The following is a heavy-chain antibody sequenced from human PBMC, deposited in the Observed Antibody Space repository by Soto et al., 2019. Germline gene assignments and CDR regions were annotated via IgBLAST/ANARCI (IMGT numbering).Heavy chain of an antibody. CDR3: AKDIVRYFDY. J-gene: IGHJ4*02. D-gene: IGHD3-16*02. V-gene: IGHV3-23*01. Sequence: GGSVRLSCAASGFTFSNYAMSWVRQAPGKGLEWVSGISGSGGHTYYADSVKGRFTISRDNSKNTLYLQMNSLRAEDTAVYYCAKDIVRYFDYWGQGTPVTVSS. CDR2: ISGSGGHT. CDR1: GFTFSNYA.